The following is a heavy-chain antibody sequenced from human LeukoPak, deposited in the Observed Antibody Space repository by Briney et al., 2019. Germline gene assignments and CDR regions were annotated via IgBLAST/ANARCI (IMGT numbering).Heavy chain of an antibody. J-gene: IGHJ4*02. CDR2: INHSGST. V-gene: IGHV4-34*01. CDR3: ARAAQGSEIDY. CDR1: GGSFSGYY. Sequence: SETLSLTCAVYGGSFSGYYWSWIRQPPGKGLEWIGEINHSGSTNYNPSLKSRVTISVDTSKNQFSLKLSSVTAADTAVYYCARAAQGSEIDYWGQGTLVTVSS. D-gene: IGHD2-15*01.